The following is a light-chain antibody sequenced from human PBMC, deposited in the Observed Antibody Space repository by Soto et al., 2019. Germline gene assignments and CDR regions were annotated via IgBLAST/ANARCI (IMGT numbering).Light chain of an antibody. CDR3: AAWDDSLNGYV. CDR2: SND. V-gene: IGLV1-44*01. CDR1: SSNIGSNT. J-gene: IGLJ1*01. Sequence: QSVLTQPPSASGTPGQRVTISCSGSSSNIGSNTVNWYQQLPGTAPKLLIYSNDQRPSGVPDRFFGSKSGTSASLAISGLQSEDEADYYCAAWDDSLNGYVIGTGTKLTVL.